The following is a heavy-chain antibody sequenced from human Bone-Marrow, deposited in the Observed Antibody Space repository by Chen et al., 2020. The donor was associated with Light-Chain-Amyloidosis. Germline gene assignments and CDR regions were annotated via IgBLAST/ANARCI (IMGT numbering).Heavy chain of an antibody. CDR1: GGSISSGKW. CDR2: VYHNGGT. Sequence: QVQLQESGPXLVKPSGTLSLTCTVSGGSISSGKWWSWGRQSPGKGLEWIGEVYHNGGTNYNPSLKNRVTIFVDNSXXXFSLQLXXXXXXDAAVYFCGRVGSDYYDSSGFCPLDYWGQGTLVTVSS. CDR3: GRVGSDYYDSSGFCPLDY. V-gene: IGHV4-4*02. D-gene: IGHD3-22*01. J-gene: IGHJ4*02.